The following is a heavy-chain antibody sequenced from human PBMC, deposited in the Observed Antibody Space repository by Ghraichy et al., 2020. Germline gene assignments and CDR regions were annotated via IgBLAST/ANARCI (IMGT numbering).Heavy chain of an antibody. CDR1: GFTFSRSY. CDR2: IKQDGSET. CDR3: AKEGDWSRSSPHPLFDY. V-gene: IGHV3-7*01. Sequence: GGSLRLSCAASGFTFSRSYMSWVRQAPGKGLEWVANIKQDGSETHYVGSLKGRFTISRDNAKNSLYLQMNSLRAEDTAVYYCAKEGDWSRSSPHPLFDYWGQGALVTVSS. D-gene: IGHD3/OR15-3a*01. J-gene: IGHJ4*02.